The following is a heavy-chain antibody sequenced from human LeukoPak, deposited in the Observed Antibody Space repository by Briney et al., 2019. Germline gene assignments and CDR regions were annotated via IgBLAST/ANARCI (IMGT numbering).Heavy chain of an antibody. CDR1: GFTFSRHG. CDR3: ARCTTGRTFGSLREIKRSREIDY. J-gene: IGHJ4*02. Sequence: GGSLRFSCAASGFTFSRHGMHRDRQAQGKGLEWVSSISSSSSNIYYADSVKGRFTISRDNAKNSLYLQMNSLRVEDTAVYYCARCTTGRTFGSLREIKRSREIDYWGQGTLVTVSS. D-gene: IGHD1-1*01. CDR2: ISSSSSNI. V-gene: IGHV3-21*01.